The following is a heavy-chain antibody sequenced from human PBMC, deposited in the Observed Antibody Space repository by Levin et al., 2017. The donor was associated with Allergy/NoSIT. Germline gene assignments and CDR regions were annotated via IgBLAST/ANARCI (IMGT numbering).Heavy chain of an antibody. CDR2: TYYRSKWYN. D-gene: IGHD3-10*02. Sequence: PSETLSLTCAISGDSVSSNSAAWNWIRQSPSRGLEWLGRTYYRSKWYNEYSISVKSRITINPDTSKNQFSLQLNSVTPEDTAVYFCARLYSGGGPENDNWGQGTLVTVSS. J-gene: IGHJ4*02. CDR1: GDSVSSNSAA. V-gene: IGHV6-1*01. CDR3: ARLYSGGGPENDN.